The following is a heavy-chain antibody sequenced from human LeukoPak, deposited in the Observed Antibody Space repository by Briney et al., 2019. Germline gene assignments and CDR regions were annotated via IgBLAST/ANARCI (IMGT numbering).Heavy chain of an antibody. CDR3: ARATYYYDTSGYYY. V-gene: IGHV3-53*01. J-gene: IGHJ4*02. CDR1: GFTVSSSY. D-gene: IGHD3-22*01. Sequence: GGSLRLSCAASGFTVSSSYVSWVRQAPGKGLEWVSVIYSGGSTYYADSVKGRFTISRDNSKNTLYLQMNSLRAEDTAVYYCARATYYYDTSGYYYWGQGTLVTVSS. CDR2: IYSGGST.